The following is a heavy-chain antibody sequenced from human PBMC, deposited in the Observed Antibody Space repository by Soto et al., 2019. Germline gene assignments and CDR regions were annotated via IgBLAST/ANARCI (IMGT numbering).Heavy chain of an antibody. CDR3: ARQKLWMATINNDAFDV. V-gene: IGHV5-51*01. D-gene: IGHD2-21*01. CDR2: IYPGDSDT. J-gene: IGHJ3*01. Sequence: GESLKISCRGSGYTFNTYWIGWVRQMPGKGLEWMGFIYPGDSDTTYRPSFQGQVTISVDKSISTAYLQWSSLKVSDTAIYYCARQKLWMATINNDAFDVWGQGTKVTVSS. CDR1: GYTFNTYW.